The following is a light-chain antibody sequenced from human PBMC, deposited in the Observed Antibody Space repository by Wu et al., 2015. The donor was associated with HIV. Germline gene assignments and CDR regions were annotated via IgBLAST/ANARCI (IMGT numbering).Light chain of an antibody. J-gene: IGKJ5*01. Sequence: AIQLTQSPSSLSASIGDRVNITCRASQDIFTYLAWYQQTPGTAPRVLIYDASTLQSGVSSRFSGSGSGAHFTLTISGLQREDFAVLFCQQLNSFPLTFGQGSRLEI. V-gene: IGKV1-13*02. CDR2: DAS. CDR1: QDIFTY. CDR3: QQLNSFPLT.